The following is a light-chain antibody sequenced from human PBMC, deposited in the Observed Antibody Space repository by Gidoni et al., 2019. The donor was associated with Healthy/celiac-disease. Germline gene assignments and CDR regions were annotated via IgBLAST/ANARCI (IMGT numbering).Light chain of an antibody. J-gene: IGLJ2*01. Sequence: QPVLTQPPSASGTPGQRATISCSGSSSNNGSNTVNWYQQLPGTAPKLLIYSTNQRPSGVPDRFSGSKSGTSASLAISGLQSEDEADYYCAAWDDSLNGPVFGGGTKLTVL. V-gene: IGLV1-44*01. CDR1: SSNNGSNT. CDR2: STN. CDR3: AAWDDSLNGPV.